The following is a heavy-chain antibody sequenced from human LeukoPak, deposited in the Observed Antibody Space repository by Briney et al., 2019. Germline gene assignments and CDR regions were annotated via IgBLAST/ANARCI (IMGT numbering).Heavy chain of an antibody. CDR2: ISGSGGST. J-gene: IGHJ4*02. Sequence: PGGSLRLSCAASGFTVSSNYMSWVRQAPGKGLEWVSVISGSGGSTYYADSVKGRFTISRDNSKNTLYLQMNSLRAEDTAVYYCAKDNSYSSSSTLDYWGQGTLVTVSS. D-gene: IGHD6-6*01. CDR3: AKDNSYSSSSTLDY. CDR1: GFTVSSNY. V-gene: IGHV3-23*01.